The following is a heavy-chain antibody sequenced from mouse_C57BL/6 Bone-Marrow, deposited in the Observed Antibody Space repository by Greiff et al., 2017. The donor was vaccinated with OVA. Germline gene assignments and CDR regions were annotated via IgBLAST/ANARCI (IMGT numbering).Heavy chain of an antibody. V-gene: IGHV1-55*01. J-gene: IGHJ4*01. CDR1: GYTFTSYW. CDR3: ERRWSDYYAMDY. D-gene: IGHD2-3*01. CDR2: IYPGSGST. Sequence: VKLQQPGAELVKPGASVKMSCKASGYTFTSYWITWVKQRPGQGLEWIGDIYPGSGSTNYNEKFKSKATLTVDTSSSTAYMQLSSLTSEDSAVYDCERRWSDYYAMDYWGQGTAVTVSS.